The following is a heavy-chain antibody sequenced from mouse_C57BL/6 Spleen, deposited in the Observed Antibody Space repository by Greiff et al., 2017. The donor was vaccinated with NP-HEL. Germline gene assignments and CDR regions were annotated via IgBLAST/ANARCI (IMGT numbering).Heavy chain of an antibody. CDR1: GYTFTNYW. D-gene: IGHD2-2*01. CDR2: INPTNNST. CDR3: TRYAYDYYTLDY. Sequence: VQLQQPGTELVKPGASVKLSCKASGYTFTNYWMHWVKQRPGQGLEWIGNINPTNNSTNYNEKFRTRATLTVDKSSSTAYMQLSGLTSEDSAVYYCTRYAYDYYTLDYWGQGTSVTVSS. J-gene: IGHJ4*01. V-gene: IGHV1-53*01.